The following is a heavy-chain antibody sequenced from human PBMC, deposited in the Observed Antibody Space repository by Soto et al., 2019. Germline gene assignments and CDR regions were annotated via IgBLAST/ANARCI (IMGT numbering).Heavy chain of an antibody. CDR3: ARDGKGAAYTNGPYYFDH. D-gene: IGHD2-8*01. J-gene: IGHJ4*02. CDR2: ISYSGST. Sequence: SETLSLTCTVSGGSISSFYWNWIRQPPGKGLEWIGYISYSGSTNYNPSLKSRVTISVGTSKNQFSLKLNSVTAADTAVYYCARDGKGAAYTNGPYYFDHWGQGALVTVSS. V-gene: IGHV4-59*01. CDR1: GGSISSFY.